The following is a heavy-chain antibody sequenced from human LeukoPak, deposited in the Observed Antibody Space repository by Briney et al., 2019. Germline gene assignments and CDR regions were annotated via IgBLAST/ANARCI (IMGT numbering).Heavy chain of an antibody. CDR3: AKLISSATYYFDY. CDR1: RFTFSSYA. CDR2: ISDSGGST. D-gene: IGHD2-21*01. J-gene: IGHJ4*02. V-gene: IGHV3-23*01. Sequence: GGSLRLSCAASRFTFSSYAMSWVRQAPGKGLEWVSTISDSGGSTYYADSVKGRFTISRDNSKNTLYLQMNSLKAEDTAVYYCAKLISSATYYFDYWGQGTLVTVSS.